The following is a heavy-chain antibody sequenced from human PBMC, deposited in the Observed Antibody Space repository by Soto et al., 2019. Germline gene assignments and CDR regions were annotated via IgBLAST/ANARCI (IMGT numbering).Heavy chain of an antibody. CDR3: ARGVYGGLDP. Sequence: EVQLVESGGDLVQPEGSLRLSCAASGFTFSDHYMDWVRQAPGKGLEWIGRIRNKANSYTTEYAPSVKGRFTVSRDDSNNLLFLHMSSLRIEDTAVYHCARGVYGGLDPWGQGTLVTVSS. CDR1: GFTFSDHY. J-gene: IGHJ5*02. CDR2: IRNKANSYTT. V-gene: IGHV3-72*01. D-gene: IGHD3-16*01.